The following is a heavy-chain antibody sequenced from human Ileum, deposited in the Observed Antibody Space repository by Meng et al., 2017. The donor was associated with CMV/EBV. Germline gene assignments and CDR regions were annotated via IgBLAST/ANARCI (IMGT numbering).Heavy chain of an antibody. D-gene: IGHD2-2*01. CDR1: GGSISSYY. CDR3: ARDVRYCISTSCYVYFDY. V-gene: IGHV4-59*01. CDR2: IDYSGRT. J-gene: IGHJ4*02. Sequence: SCTVSGGSISSYYWSWIRQPPGKGLEWIGYIDYSGRTNYNPSIKSRVTIPVATSKNQSSLKLSSVTAADTAVYYCARDVRYCISTSCYVYFDYWGQGTLVTVSS.